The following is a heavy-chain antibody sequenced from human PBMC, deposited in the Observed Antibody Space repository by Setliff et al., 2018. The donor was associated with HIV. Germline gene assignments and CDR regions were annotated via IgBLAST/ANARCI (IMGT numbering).Heavy chain of an antibody. Sequence: ASVKVSCKASGNNFTTYAINWVRQAPGQGLEWMGWINTNTGNPRYAQGFTERFVFSVDTSGRTAYLQINSLKSKDTAMYYCARAGRLTYYNFWSGRGWFYPWGQGTLVTVSS. CDR1: GNNFTTYA. CDR3: ARAGRLTYYNFWSGRGWFYP. J-gene: IGHJ5*02. V-gene: IGHV7-4-1*02. D-gene: IGHD3-3*01. CDR2: INTNTGNP.